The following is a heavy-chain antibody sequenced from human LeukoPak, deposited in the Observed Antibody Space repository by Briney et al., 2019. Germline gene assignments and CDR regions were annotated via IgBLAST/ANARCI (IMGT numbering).Heavy chain of an antibody. J-gene: IGHJ5*02. Sequence: GASVKVSCKASGGTFNSSGISWVRQAPGQGLEWMGGIISFFGAAHYIQKFQGRLTITADESTSTAYTELSSLTSEDTAVYYCTRDPSVDYDLLSHWFDPWGQGTLVTVSS. V-gene: IGHV1-69*13. D-gene: IGHD3-9*01. CDR1: GGTFNSSG. CDR2: IISFFGAA. CDR3: TRDPSVDYDLLSHWFDP.